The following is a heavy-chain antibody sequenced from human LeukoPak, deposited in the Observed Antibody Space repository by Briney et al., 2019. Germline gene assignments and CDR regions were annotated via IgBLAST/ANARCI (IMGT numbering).Heavy chain of an antibody. CDR3: ARPGGNWAAWFDY. V-gene: IGHV4-39*01. CDR1: GGSISGSVYY. J-gene: IGHJ4*02. CDR2: IYYGGDT. D-gene: IGHD4-23*01. Sequence: PSETLSLTCTVSGGSISGSVYYWGWIRQPPGKGLEWIGSIYYGGDTYYNPSLKSRVTISVDTSKNQFSLKLRSVTVADTAVYFCARPGGNWAAWFDYWGQGALVTVSS.